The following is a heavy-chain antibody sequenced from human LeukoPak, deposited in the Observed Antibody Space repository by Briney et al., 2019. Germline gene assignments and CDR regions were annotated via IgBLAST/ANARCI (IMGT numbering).Heavy chain of an antibody. CDR1: GFTFTNNF. CDR2: IKQDGSET. Sequence: GGSLRLSCAASGFTFTNNFMSWVRPVPGKGLEWVANIKQDGSETTYADSVRGRFTIFRDNAKDSVYLQLNSLRAEDTAVYYCTRISVVSTFRSPKYYFDYWGQGTLVTVSS. V-gene: IGHV3-7*01. J-gene: IGHJ4*02. CDR3: TRISVVSTFRSPKYYFDY. D-gene: IGHD2/OR15-2a*01.